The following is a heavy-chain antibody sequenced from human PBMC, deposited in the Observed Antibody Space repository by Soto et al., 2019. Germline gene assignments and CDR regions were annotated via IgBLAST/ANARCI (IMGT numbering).Heavy chain of an antibody. Sequence: GGSLRLSCAASGFTFSNYAMSWFRQAPGKGLGWVSAISGSAINTYYADSVRGRFTISRDNSKNTLYLQMNHLRAEDTAVYSCAKGKGYYYDASGYTFDYWGQGTLVTVSS. CDR3: AKGKGYYYDASGYTFDY. J-gene: IGHJ4*02. CDR1: GFTFSNYA. V-gene: IGHV3-23*01. CDR2: ISGSAINT. D-gene: IGHD3-22*01.